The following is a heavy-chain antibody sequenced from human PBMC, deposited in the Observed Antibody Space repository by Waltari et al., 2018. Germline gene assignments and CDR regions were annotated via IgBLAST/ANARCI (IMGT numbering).Heavy chain of an antibody. D-gene: IGHD2-15*01. J-gene: IGHJ5*02. CDR2: IYYSGRT. CDR1: GGSISSSSYY. V-gene: IGHV4-39*07. Sequence: QLQLQESGPGLVKPSETLSLTCTVSGGSISSSSYYWGWIRQPPGKGLEWIGGIYYSGRTYYNPPLKSRVTISVYTSKNQFSLTLSSVTAADTAVYYCAREDCSGGSCYSPNWFDPWGQGTLVTVSS. CDR3: AREDCSGGSCYSPNWFDP.